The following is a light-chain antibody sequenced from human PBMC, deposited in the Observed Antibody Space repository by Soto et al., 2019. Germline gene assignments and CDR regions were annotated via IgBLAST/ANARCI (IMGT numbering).Light chain of an antibody. CDR1: QSISDY. CDR3: QESYSHFSA. J-gene: IGKJ4*01. Sequence: DIQMTQSPSSLSASVGDRVTITCRASQSISDYLNWYQQKPGKAPKLLIYAASSLQSGVPSRFSGSGSGTDFTLTISSLQPEDFATYYCQESYSHFSAFGGGTKVEIK. CDR2: AAS. V-gene: IGKV1-39*01.